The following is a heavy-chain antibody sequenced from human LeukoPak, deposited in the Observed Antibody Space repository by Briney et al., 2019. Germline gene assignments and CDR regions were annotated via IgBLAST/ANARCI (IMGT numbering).Heavy chain of an antibody. CDR3: ARDDYGGIDY. CDR2: ISSSGSTI. J-gene: IGHJ4*02. V-gene: IGHV3-48*04. Sequence: GGSLRLSCAASGFNFRSYSMNWVRQAPGKGLEWVSYISSSGSTIYYADSVKGRFTISRDNAKNSLYLQMNSLRAEDTAVYYCARDDYGGIDYWGQGTLVTVSS. D-gene: IGHD4-17*01. CDR1: GFNFRSYS.